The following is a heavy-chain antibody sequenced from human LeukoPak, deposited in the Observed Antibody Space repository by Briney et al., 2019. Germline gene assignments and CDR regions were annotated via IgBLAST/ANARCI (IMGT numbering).Heavy chain of an antibody. Sequence: GGSLRLSCAASGFTFSSYSMNWVRQAPGKGLEWVSCISSISYIYYADSVKGRFTISRDNAKNSLYLQVNSLRAEDTAVYYCARDRGRYDSSGYYYEGYFDYWGQGTLVTVSS. CDR1: GFTFSSYS. V-gene: IGHV3-21*01. CDR2: ISSISYI. D-gene: IGHD3-22*01. CDR3: ARDRGRYDSSGYYYEGYFDY. J-gene: IGHJ4*02.